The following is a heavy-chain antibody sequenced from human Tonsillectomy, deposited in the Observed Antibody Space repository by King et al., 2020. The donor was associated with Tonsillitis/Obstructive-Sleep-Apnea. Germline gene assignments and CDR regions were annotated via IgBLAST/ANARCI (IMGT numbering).Heavy chain of an antibody. D-gene: IGHD5-24*01. Sequence: VQLVESGAEVKKPGESLKISCKGSGYSFSSYWIGWVRQMPGKGLEGMGIIYPGDSDTRYSPSFQVQVTISADKSISTAYLQWSSLKASDTAMYYCARNPRWVQSELDYWGQGTLVTVSS. V-gene: IGHV5-51*01. J-gene: IGHJ4*02. CDR2: IYPGDSDT. CDR3: ARNPRWVQSELDY. CDR1: GYSFSSYW.